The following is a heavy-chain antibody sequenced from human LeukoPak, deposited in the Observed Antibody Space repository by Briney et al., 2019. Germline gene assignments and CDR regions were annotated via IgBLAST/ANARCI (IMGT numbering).Heavy chain of an antibody. CDR1: GFTFSSYA. CDR3: AKSPAADYYDSSGYYYEAFMDY. Sequence: GGSLRLSCAASGFTFSSYAMSWVRQAPGKGLEWVSAISGSGGSTYYADSVKGRFTISRDNSKNTLYLQMNSPRAEDTAVYYCAKSPAADYYDSSGYYYEAFMDYWGQGTLVTVSS. V-gene: IGHV3-23*01. D-gene: IGHD3-22*01. CDR2: ISGSGGST. J-gene: IGHJ4*02.